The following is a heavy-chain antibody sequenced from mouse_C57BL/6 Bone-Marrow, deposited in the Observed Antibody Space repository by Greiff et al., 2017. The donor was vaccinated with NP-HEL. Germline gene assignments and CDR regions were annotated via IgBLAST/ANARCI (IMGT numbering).Heavy chain of an antibody. V-gene: IGHV1-82*01. D-gene: IGHD2-2*01. CDR1: GYAFSSSW. J-gene: IGHJ2*01. Sequence: QVQLQRSGPELVKPGASVKISCKASGYAFSSSWMNWVKQRPGKGLEWIGRIYPGDGDTNYNGKFKGKATLTADKSSSTAYMQLSSLTSEDSAVYFCARSRSTMVTTGYYFDYWGQGTTLTVSS. CDR3: ARSRSTMVTTGYYFDY. CDR2: IYPGDGDT.